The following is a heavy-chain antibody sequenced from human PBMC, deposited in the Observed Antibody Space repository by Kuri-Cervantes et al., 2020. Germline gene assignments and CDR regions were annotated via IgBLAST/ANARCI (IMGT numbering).Heavy chain of an antibody. J-gene: IGHJ5*02. CDR2: TYYRSKWYN. CDR1: GDSVSNNNAA. Sequence: SQTLSLTCAISGDSVSNNNAAWNWIRQSPSRGLEWLGRTYYRSKWYNDYAVSVKSRITINPDTSKNQFSLQLNSVTPEDTAVYYCARAVYGSGNHWFDPWGQGTLVTVSS. V-gene: IGHV6-1*01. D-gene: IGHD3-10*01. CDR3: ARAVYGSGNHWFDP.